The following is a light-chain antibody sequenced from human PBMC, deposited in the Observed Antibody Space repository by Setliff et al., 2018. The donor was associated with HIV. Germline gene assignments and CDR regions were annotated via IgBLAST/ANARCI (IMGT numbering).Light chain of an antibody. CDR1: SSDVGGYNY. Sequence: QSALTQPASVSGSPGQSITISCTGTSSDVGGYNYVSWYQQHPGKAPKVIIYQVSNRPSGISDRFSGSKSGNTASLTISGLQAEDEADYYCNSYASTSPFVFGTGTKGTVL. CDR3: NSYASTSPFV. J-gene: IGLJ1*01. V-gene: IGLV2-14*01. CDR2: QVS.